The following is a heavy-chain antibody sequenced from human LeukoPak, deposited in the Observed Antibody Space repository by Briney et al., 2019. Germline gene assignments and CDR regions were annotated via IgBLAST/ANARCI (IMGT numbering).Heavy chain of an antibody. CDR2: INHSGST. V-gene: IGHV4-39*07. CDR3: ARVPAGIAARFNWFDP. Sequence: KPSETLSLTCTVSGGSIRSSDYYWGWIRQPPGKGLEWIGEINHSGSTNYNPSLKSRVTISVDTSKNQFSLKLSSVTAADTAVYYCARVPAGIAARFNWFDPWGQGTLVTVSS. J-gene: IGHJ5*02. D-gene: IGHD6-6*01. CDR1: GGSIRSSDYY.